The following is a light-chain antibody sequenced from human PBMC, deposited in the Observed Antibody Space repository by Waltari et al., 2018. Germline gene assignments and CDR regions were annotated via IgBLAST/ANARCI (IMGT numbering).Light chain of an antibody. V-gene: IGKV3-15*01. CDR1: ESSASR. CDR3: QQYNNWPPST. J-gene: IGKJ1*01. CDR2: HAS. Sequence: SASESSASRLPGHQHRAGRAPRLHNLHASTRATGSPAKCTGRGSGTEFTLTISSLQSEDCAVYYCQQYNNWPPSTFGQGTKVEI.